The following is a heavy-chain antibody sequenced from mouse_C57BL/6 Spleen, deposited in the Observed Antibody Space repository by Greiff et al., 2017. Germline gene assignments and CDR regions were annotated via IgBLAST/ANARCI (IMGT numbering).Heavy chain of an antibody. V-gene: IGHV1-69*01. CDR1: GYTFTSYW. J-gene: IGHJ2*01. D-gene: IGHD1-1*01. CDR2: IDPSDSYT. CDR3: ARWYYGSSPYFDY. Sequence: QVQLQQPGAELVMPGASVKLSCKASGYTFTSYWMHWVKQRPGQGLEWIGEIDPSDSYTNYNQKFKGKSTLTVDKSSSTAYMQLSSLTSEDSAVYYCARWYYGSSPYFDYWGQGTTLTVSS.